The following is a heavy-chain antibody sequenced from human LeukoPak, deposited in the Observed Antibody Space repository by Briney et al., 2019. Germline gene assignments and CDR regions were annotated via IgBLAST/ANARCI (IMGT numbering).Heavy chain of an antibody. CDR3: AKEGSYYYDSSGYYEGYFDY. J-gene: IGHJ4*02. V-gene: IGHV3-43D*03. CDR2: ISWDGGRT. Sequence: GGSLRLSCAASGFTFDDYAMHWVGEATGKGMEWVSLISWDGGRTYYADSLNGRFTISRDNSKNSLYLQMNSLRADDTALYYCAKEGSYYYDSSGYYEGYFDYWGQGTLVTVSS. CDR1: GFTFDDYA. D-gene: IGHD3-22*01.